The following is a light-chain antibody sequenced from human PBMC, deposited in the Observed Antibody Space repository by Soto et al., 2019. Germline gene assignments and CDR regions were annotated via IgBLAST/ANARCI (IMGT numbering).Light chain of an antibody. CDR3: QQGSNWPIT. CDR2: DAS. V-gene: IGKV3-11*01. CDR1: QSVSSY. Sequence: EIVLTQSPGTLCLSPGERATLSCRASQSVSSYLAWNQQKPGQAPRLLIYDASNRATGIPARFSGSGSGTDFTLTISSLEPEDSAVYYCQQGSNWPITFGQGTRLEIK. J-gene: IGKJ5*01.